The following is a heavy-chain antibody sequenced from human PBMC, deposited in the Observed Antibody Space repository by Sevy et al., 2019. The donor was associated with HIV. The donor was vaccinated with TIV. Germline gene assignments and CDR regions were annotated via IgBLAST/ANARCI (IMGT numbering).Heavy chain of an antibody. J-gene: IGHJ4*02. CDR3: VRAIGAAGSY. V-gene: IGHV3-7*01. D-gene: IGHD6-13*01. CDR2: IKEDGSVK. CDR1: GFTFSSYW. Sequence: GGSLRLSCEASGFTFSSYWMSWVRQAPGKGLEWVANIKEDGSVKYYVGSVKGRFTISRDNAKNSVYLQMNSLRAEDTALYYCVRAIGAAGSYWGQGTLVTVSS.